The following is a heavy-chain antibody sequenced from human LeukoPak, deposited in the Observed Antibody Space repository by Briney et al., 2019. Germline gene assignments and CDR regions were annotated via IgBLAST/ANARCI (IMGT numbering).Heavy chain of an antibody. CDR1: GYTFTSYD. Sequence: ASVKVSCKASGYTFTSYDINWVRQATGQGLEWMGWMNPNSGNTGYAQKFQGRVTITVDESTSTAYMELSSLRSEDTAVYYCARRGSGSYYGDAFDIWGQGTMVTVSS. CDR3: ARRGSGSYYGDAFDI. V-gene: IGHV1-8*01. J-gene: IGHJ3*02. D-gene: IGHD1-26*01. CDR2: MNPNSGNT.